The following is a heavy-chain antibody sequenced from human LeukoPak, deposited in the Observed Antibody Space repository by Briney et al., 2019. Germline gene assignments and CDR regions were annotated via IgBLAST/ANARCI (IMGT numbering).Heavy chain of an antibody. Sequence: ASETLSLTCTVSGGSISSGSYYWGWIRQPPGKGLEWIGSIYYSGSTYYNPSLKSRVTISVDTSKNQFSLKLSSVTAADTAVYYCARGRIGRLIWDYYYYYMDVWGKGTTVTVSS. CDR3: ARGRIGRLIWDYYYYYMDV. CDR2: IYYSGST. J-gene: IGHJ6*03. D-gene: IGHD3/OR15-3a*01. CDR1: GGSISSGSYY. V-gene: IGHV4-39*07.